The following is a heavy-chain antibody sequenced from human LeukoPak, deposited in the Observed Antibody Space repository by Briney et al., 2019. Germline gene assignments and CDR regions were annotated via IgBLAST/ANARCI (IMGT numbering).Heavy chain of an antibody. V-gene: IGHV3-23*01. CDR2: ISGSGMTT. D-gene: IGHD3-22*01. CDR1: GLTFTNYA. J-gene: IGHJ4*02. CDR3: AKRDSSGYSHYFDY. Sequence: GGSLRLSCAASGLTFTNYAMSWVRQAPGKGLEWVSAISGSGMTTYYADSVKGRFTISRDNSKNTLYLQMNSLRAEDTAVYYCAKRDSSGYSHYFDYWGQGTLVTVSS.